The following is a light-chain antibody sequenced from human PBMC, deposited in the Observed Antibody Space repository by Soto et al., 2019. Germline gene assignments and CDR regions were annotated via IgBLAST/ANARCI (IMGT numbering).Light chain of an antibody. Sequence: QSVLTQPPSASATPGQRVAISCSGSSSYIGSHTVNWYHQLPGTAPKLLIYSNDQRPSGVPGRFSGSKSGTSASLAISGLQSEDEGEYYCATWEDSLNGPVFGGGTQLTVL. CDR2: SND. CDR3: ATWEDSLNGPV. J-gene: IGLJ3*02. CDR1: SSYIGSHT. V-gene: IGLV1-44*01.